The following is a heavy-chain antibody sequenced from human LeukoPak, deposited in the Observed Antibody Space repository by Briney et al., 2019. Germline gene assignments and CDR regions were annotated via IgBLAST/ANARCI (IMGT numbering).Heavy chain of an antibody. CDR1: GGSISSSNW. D-gene: IGHD3-22*01. Sequence: SETLSLTCAVSGGSISSSNWWSWVRQPPGKGLEWIGEIYHSGSTNYNPSLKSRVTISVDKSKNQFSLKLSSVTAADTAVYYCATTPYYYDSSGYPYFDYWGQGTLVTVSS. CDR2: IYHSGST. J-gene: IGHJ4*02. CDR3: ATTPYYYDSSGYPYFDY. V-gene: IGHV4-4*02.